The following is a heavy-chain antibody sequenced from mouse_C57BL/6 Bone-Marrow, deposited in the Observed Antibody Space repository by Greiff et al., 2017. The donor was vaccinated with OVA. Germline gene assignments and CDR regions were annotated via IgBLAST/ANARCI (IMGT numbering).Heavy chain of an antibody. CDR3: AKGAGGEDYFDY. J-gene: IGHJ2*01. Sequence: VKLVESGPGLVQPSQSLSITFTVSGFSLTSYGVHWVRQSPGKGLEWLGVIWRGGSTDYNAAFMSRLSITKDNSKSQVFFKMNSLQADDTAIYYCAKGAGGEDYFDYWGQGTTLTVSS. V-gene: IGHV2-5*01. CDR2: IWRGGST. D-gene: IGHD1-1*02. CDR1: GFSLTSYG.